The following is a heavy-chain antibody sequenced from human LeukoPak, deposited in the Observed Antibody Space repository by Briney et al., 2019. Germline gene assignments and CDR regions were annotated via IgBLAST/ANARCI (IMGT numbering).Heavy chain of an antibody. J-gene: IGHJ6*03. CDR2: IYHSGST. CDR1: GYSISSGYY. CDR3: ARKYYDFWSGYYNYYYYYMDV. V-gene: IGHV4-38-2*01. Sequence: ESGPGLVKPSETLSLTCAVSGYSISSGYYWGWIRQPPGKGLEWIGSIYHSGSTYYNPSLKSRVTISVDTSKNQFSLKLSSVTAADTAVYYCARKYYDFWSGYYNYYYYYMDVWGKGTTVTVSS. D-gene: IGHD3-3*01.